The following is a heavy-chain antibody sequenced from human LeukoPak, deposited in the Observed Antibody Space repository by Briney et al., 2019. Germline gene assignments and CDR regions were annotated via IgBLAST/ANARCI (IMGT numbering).Heavy chain of an antibody. Sequence: PGESLKISCKGSGYSFTSYWIGWVRQMPGKGLEWMGIIYPGDSDTRYSPSFQGQVTISADKSISTAYLQWSSLKASDTAMYYCARHSLYSNSISWFDPWGQGTLVTVSS. D-gene: IGHD6-6*01. J-gene: IGHJ5*02. V-gene: IGHV5-51*01. CDR1: GYSFTSYW. CDR2: IYPGDSDT. CDR3: ARHSLYSNSISWFDP.